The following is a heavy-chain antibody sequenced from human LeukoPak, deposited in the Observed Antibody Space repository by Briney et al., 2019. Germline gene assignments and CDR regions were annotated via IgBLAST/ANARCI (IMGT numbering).Heavy chain of an antibody. CDR2: ISSSSGYI. CDR3: ATVRGGNTRDFDY. Sequence: GGSLRLSCAASGFTFSSYNMNWVRQAPGKGLEWVSSISSSSGYIYYADSVKGRFTISRDNAKNSLYLQMNSLRAEDTAVYHCATVRGGNTRDFDYWGQGTLVTVCS. J-gene: IGHJ4*02. D-gene: IGHD3-10*01. CDR1: GFTFSSYN. V-gene: IGHV3-21*01.